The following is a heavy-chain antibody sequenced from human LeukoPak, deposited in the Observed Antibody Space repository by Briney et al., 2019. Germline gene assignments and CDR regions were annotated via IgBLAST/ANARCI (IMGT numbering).Heavy chain of an antibody. Sequence: LETLSLTCAVYGGSFSGYYWGWICQPPGKGLEWIGEINHSGGTNYNPSLKSRVTISVDTSKNQFSLKLSSVTAADTAVYYCARRSIAAALGYWGQGTLVTVSS. CDR2: INHSGGT. CDR3: ARRSIAAALGY. CDR1: GGSFSGYY. J-gene: IGHJ4*02. D-gene: IGHD6-13*01. V-gene: IGHV4-34*01.